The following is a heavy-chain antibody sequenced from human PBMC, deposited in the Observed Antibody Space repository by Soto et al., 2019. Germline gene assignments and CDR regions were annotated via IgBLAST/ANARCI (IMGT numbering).Heavy chain of an antibody. V-gene: IGHV3-48*01. J-gene: IGHJ6*03. CDR3: ARDLSWGSNWYYYMDV. D-gene: IGHD7-27*01. Sequence: LRLSCSTSLFILSDCAMKWVRKNPFKGLELVSYISSSSSVIDYADSVKGRFTVSRDNARNSLYLQMNSLRAEDTAVYYCARDLSWGSNWYYYMDVWGRGTTVTVSS. CDR1: LFILSDCA. CDR2: ISSSSSVI.